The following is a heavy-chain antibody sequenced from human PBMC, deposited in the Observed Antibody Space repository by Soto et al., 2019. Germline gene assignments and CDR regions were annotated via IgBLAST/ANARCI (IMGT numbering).Heavy chain of an antibody. Sequence: QLQLQESGPGLVKPSETLSLTCTVSGGSIWGSDYYWGWIRQPPGKGLEWIGNIYHSGASYYEPSLQGRATIAVDTSRNQFSLRLNFVTAADTAVYDWVDMMGQWLPRDWGQGTVVTVSS. CDR2: IYHSGAS. CDR3: VDMMGQWLPRD. J-gene: IGHJ4*02. CDR1: GGSIWGSDYY. D-gene: IGHD6-19*01. V-gene: IGHV4-39*01.